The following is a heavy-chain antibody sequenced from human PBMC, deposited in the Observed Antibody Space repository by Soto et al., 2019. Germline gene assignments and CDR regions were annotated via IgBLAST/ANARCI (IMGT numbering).Heavy chain of an antibody. D-gene: IGHD3-3*01. V-gene: IGHV1-18*01. J-gene: IGHJ4*02. CDR3: AGDRTIFGVVTPGY. Sequence: QVQLVQSGAEVKKPGASVKVSCKASGYTFTSYGISWARQAPGQGLEWMGWISAYNGNTNYAQKLQGRVTMTTDTSTSTAYMELRSLRSDDTAVYYCAGDRTIFGVVTPGYWGQGTLVTVSS. CDR1: GYTFTSYG. CDR2: ISAYNGNT.